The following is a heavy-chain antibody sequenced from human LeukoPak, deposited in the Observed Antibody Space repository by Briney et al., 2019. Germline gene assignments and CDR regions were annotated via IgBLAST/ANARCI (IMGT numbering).Heavy chain of an antibody. J-gene: IGHJ4*02. Sequence: GRSLRLSCAASGFTFDNYAMQWVRQVPGKGLEWVSGISWNSGNIGYADSVKGRFTISRDNAKNSLYLQMSSLRAEDTALYYCAKGGFSHSDYPTDLDYWGQGTLVTVSS. CDR1: GFTFDNYA. D-gene: IGHD5-12*01. CDR2: ISWNSGNI. CDR3: AKGGFSHSDYPTDLDY. V-gene: IGHV3-9*01.